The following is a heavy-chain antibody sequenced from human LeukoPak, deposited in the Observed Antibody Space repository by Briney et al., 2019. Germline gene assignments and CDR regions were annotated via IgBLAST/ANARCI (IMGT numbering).Heavy chain of an antibody. J-gene: IGHJ4*02. CDR1: GFTFSSYP. D-gene: IGHD3-9*01. CDR2: ISYDGSNK. V-gene: IGHV3-30-3*01. CDR3: ARFDYDILTGYPDY. Sequence: GGSLRLSCAASGFTFSSYPLHWVRQAPGKGLEWVAVISYDGSNKYYADSVKGRFTISGDNSKNTLYLQMNSLRAEDTAVYYCARFDYDILTGYPDYWGQGTLVTVSS.